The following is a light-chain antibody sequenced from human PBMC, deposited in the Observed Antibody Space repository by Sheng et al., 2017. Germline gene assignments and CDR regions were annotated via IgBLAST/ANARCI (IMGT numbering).Light chain of an antibody. CDR3: QQYDSEIT. V-gene: IGKV1-39*01. Sequence: DIQMTQSPSSLSASVGDRVTITCRTSHNIRRYLNWFQQKPGKAPKLLIYAASSLQSGVPSRFSGSGSGTDFTLTISGLQPDDFATYYCQQYDSEITFGQGTRLEIK. J-gene: IGKJ5*01. CDR2: AAS. CDR1: HNIRRY.